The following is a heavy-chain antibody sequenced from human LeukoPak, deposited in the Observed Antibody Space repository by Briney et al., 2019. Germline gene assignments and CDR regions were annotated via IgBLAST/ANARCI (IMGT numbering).Heavy chain of an antibody. CDR1: GGSISSSSYY. J-gene: IGHJ4*02. V-gene: IGHV4-39*07. CDR2: IYYSGST. D-gene: IGHD6-19*01. CDR3: ARDLKSIFIAVAAYFDY. Sequence: SETLSLTCTVSGGSISSSSYYWGWIRQPPGKGLEWIGSIYYSGSTYYNPSLKSRVTISVDTSKNQFSLKLSSVTAADTAVYYCARDLKSIFIAVAAYFDYWGQGTLVTVSP.